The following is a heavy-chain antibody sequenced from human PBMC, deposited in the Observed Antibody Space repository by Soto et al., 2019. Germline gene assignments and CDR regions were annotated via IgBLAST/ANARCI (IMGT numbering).Heavy chain of an antibody. J-gene: IGHJ4*02. CDR1: GGTFSSYT. Sequence: QVQLVQSGAEVKKPGSSVKVSCKASGGTFSSYTISWVRQAPGQGLEWMGRIIPILGIANYAQKFQGRVTITADKSTSTASMELSSLRSEDTAVYYCARERAIHGDSQGVCDYWGQGTLVTVSS. CDR3: ARERAIHGDSQGVCDY. V-gene: IGHV1-69*08. D-gene: IGHD4-17*01. CDR2: IIPILGIA.